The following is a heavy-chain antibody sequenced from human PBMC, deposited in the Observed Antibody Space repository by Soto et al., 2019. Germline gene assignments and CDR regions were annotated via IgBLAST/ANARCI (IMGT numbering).Heavy chain of an antibody. CDR2: IYSGGST. J-gene: IGHJ3*02. CDR1: GLPVSSNY. D-gene: IGHD6-6*01. CDR3: ARDRGSSSDAFDI. V-gene: IGHV3-53*01. Sequence: PGVSKRVSCAAAGLPVSSNYRSWVRQATGKGLEWVSVIYSGGSTYYADSVKGRFTISRDNSKNTLYLQMNSLRAEDTAVYYCARDRGSSSDAFDIWGQGTMVTVSS.